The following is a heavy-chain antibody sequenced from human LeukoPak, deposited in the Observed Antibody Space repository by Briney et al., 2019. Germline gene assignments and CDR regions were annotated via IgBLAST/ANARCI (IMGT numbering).Heavy chain of an antibody. CDR1: GGSISSGSYY. Sequence: PSETLSLTCTVSGGSISSGSYYWSWIRQPAGKGLEWIGRIYTSGSTNYNPSLKSRVTISVDTSKNQFSLKLSSVTAADTAVYYCARGRTACEYWGQGTLVTVSS. V-gene: IGHV4-61*02. D-gene: IGHD5-18*01. J-gene: IGHJ4*02. CDR3: ARGRTACEY. CDR2: IYTSGST.